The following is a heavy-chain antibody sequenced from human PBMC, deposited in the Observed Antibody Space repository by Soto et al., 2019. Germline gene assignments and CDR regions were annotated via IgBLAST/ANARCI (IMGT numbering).Heavy chain of an antibody. V-gene: IGHV4-59*08. D-gene: IGHD6-19*01. CDR1: GGALGWYY. J-gene: IGHJ5*02. CDR3: ARHGPDSCWFCFDP. Sequence: PSVTLSLTWSLSGGALGWYYWSWIRQPPGKALGWIRYVSYSGSTYYHPSLKSRVSITIDTSKNQFSLKMISVTAADTAVYYLARHGPDSCWFCFDPWGQGARVTVSS. CDR2: VSYSGST.